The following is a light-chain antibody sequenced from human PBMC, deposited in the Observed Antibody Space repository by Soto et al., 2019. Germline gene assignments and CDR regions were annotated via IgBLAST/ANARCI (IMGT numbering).Light chain of an antibody. V-gene: IGLV1-44*01. CDR2: SNN. CDR3: AAWDDSLNGSV. CDR1: SSDIGSNT. Sequence: QPVLTQPPSASGTPGQRVTISCSGSSSDIGSNTVNWYQQLPGTAPKLLIYSNNQRPSGVPARFSGSKSGTSASLAISGLQSEDEADYYCAAWDDSLNGSVFGGGTKVTVL. J-gene: IGLJ2*01.